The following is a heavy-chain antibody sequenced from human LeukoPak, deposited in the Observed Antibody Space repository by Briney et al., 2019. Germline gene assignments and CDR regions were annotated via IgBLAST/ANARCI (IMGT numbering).Heavy chain of an antibody. Sequence: ASVKVSCKASGYTFTSYDINWVRQATGQGLEWMGWMNPDSGNTGYAQKFQGRVTMTRNTSISTAYMELSSLRSEDTAVYYCATWGYSYGYPYYYYMDVWGKGTTVTVSS. D-gene: IGHD5-18*01. CDR1: GYTFTSYD. CDR3: ATWGYSYGYPYYYYMDV. CDR2: MNPDSGNT. V-gene: IGHV1-8*01. J-gene: IGHJ6*03.